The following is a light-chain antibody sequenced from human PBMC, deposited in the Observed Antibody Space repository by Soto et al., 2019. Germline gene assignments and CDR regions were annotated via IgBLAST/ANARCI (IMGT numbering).Light chain of an antibody. J-gene: IGKJ5*01. CDR3: QQHNNWIT. CDR2: DAS. Sequence: EFLLTQSPATRPLAKGQSSTASRRASQSVSSYLAWYQQKRGQAPRLLIYDASNRATGIPARFSGSGSGTDFTLTISSLEPEDFAVYYCQQHNNWITFGQGTRLDIK. CDR1: QSVSSY. V-gene: IGKV3-11*01.